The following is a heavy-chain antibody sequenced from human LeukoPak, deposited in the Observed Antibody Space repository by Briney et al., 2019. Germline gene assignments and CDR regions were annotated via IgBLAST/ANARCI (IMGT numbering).Heavy chain of an antibody. Sequence: GGSLRLSCVGSGFTFGTYWMTWVRQAPGKGLEWVANINEDGSEKHYVGSVEGRFTISRDNAKNSVYLQMSSLRAEDMAVYYSARDLPDYWGQGTLVTVSS. V-gene: IGHV3-7*03. CDR3: ARDLPDY. J-gene: IGHJ4*02. CDR1: GFTFGTYW. CDR2: INEDGSEK.